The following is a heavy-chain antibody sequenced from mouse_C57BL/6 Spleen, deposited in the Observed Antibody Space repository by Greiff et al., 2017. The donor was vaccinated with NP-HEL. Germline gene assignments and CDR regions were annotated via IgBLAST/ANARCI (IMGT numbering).Heavy chain of an antibody. J-gene: IGHJ2*01. V-gene: IGHV3-6*01. D-gene: IGHD1-1*01. CDR2: ISYDGSN. Sequence: DVQLVESGPGLVKPSQSLSLTCSVTGYSITSGYYWNWIRQFPGNKLEWMGYISYDGSNNYNPSLKNRISITRDTSKNQCFLKLNSVTTEDTATYYCARRDYGSSSFDYWGQGTTLTVSS. CDR1: GYSITSGYY. CDR3: ARRDYGSSSFDY.